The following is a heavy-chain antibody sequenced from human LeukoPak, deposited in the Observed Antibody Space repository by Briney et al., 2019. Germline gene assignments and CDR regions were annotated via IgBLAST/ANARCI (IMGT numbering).Heavy chain of an antibody. D-gene: IGHD2-15*01. V-gene: IGHV3-48*04. J-gene: IGHJ4*02. CDR3: ARDYCSGPKCYFIDY. CDR1: GFTFSSYG. CDR2: ITSSSTV. Sequence: GGSLRLSCAASGFTFSSYGMSWVRQAPGKGLEWVSYITSSSTVYYAGSVKGRFTISRDNAKNSLFLQMNSLRAEDTAVYYCARDYCSGPKCYFIDYWGQGALVTVSS.